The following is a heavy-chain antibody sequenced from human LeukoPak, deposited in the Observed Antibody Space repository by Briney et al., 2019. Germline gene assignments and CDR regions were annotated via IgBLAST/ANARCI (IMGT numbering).Heavy chain of an antibody. V-gene: IGHV4-59*08. D-gene: IGHD6-6*01. J-gene: IGHJ3*02. CDR3: ARVGGSSSDLDAFEI. Sequence: ASETLPLTCCVSGGPICGYHWSWLRQPPGKGLEWIGYIFYSGSTNYNPSLKSRVTISVDSSKTQFSLKLSSVTAADTAVYYCARVGGSSSDLDAFEIWGQGTMVTVSS. CDR2: IFYSGST. CDR1: GGPICGYH.